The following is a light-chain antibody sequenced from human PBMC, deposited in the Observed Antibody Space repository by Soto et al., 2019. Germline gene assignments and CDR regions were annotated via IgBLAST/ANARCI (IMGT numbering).Light chain of an antibody. J-gene: IGKJ4*01. CDR1: QGINNM. V-gene: IGKV1-12*01. Sequence: DIQMTQSPSSVSASVGDRVTITCRASQGINNMLAWYQQKPGKAPRLLISAASTLQRGVPSGFSGSAAGSDFTLAFCSLQTEAAAPYYCQPANRCPLTFGGGTRVEIK. CDR3: QPANRCPLT. CDR2: AAS.